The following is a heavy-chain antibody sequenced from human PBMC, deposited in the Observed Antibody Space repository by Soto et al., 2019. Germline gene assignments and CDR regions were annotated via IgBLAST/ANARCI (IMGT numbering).Heavy chain of an antibody. CDR2: ISWNSGSI. CDR1: GFTFDDYA. Sequence: VQLVESGGGLVQPGRSLRLSCAASGFTFDDYAMHWVRQAPGKGLEWVSGISWNSGSIGYADSVKGRFTISRDNAKNSLYLQMNSLRAEDTALYYCAKDRNEQWLVGFDYWGQGTLVTVSS. J-gene: IGHJ4*02. D-gene: IGHD6-19*01. V-gene: IGHV3-9*01. CDR3: AKDRNEQWLVGFDY.